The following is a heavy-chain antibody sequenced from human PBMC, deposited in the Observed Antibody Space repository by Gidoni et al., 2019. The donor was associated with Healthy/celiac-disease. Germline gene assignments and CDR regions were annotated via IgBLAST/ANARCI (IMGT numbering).Heavy chain of an antibody. V-gene: IGHV3-9*01. CDR1: GLTFDDYA. D-gene: IGHD5-12*01. Sequence: EVQLVWSGVGLVQPGRSLRLSCAASGLTFDDYAMHWVRQAPGKGLGWVSGISWNSGSISYADSVKGRFTISRDNAKNSLYLQMNSLRAEDTALYYCAKGGSKWLRCPFDYWGQGTLVTVSS. J-gene: IGHJ4*02. CDR2: ISWNSGSI. CDR3: AKGGSKWLRCPFDY.